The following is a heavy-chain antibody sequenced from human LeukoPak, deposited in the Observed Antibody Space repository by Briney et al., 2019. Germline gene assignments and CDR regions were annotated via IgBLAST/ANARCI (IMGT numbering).Heavy chain of an antibody. CDR3: AKDITAAGERPSWFDP. Sequence: GGSLRLSCAASGFTFDDYAMHWVRHAPGKGLEWVSGISWNSGSIGYADSVKGRFTISRDNAKNSLYLQMNSLRAEDTALYYCAKDITAAGERPSWFDPWGQGTLVTVSS. D-gene: IGHD6-13*01. CDR1: GFTFDDYA. CDR2: ISWNSGSI. V-gene: IGHV3-9*01. J-gene: IGHJ5*02.